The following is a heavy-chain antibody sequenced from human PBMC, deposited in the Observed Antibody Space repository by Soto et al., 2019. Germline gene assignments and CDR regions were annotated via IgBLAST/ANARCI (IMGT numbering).Heavy chain of an antibody. V-gene: IGHV1-2*02. J-gene: IGHJ5*02. CDR3: AKDLTRQLAYWLDP. D-gene: IGHD6-6*01. CDR1: GFSFTGYY. CDR2: INAHSGGT. Sequence: ASVKVSCKASGFSFTGYYIYWLRQAPGQGLEWMGWINAHSGGTEYAQKFQGRVTLTRDTSIATAYLTLTSLTSDDTALYYCAKDLTRQLAYWLDPWGQGXQVTVYS.